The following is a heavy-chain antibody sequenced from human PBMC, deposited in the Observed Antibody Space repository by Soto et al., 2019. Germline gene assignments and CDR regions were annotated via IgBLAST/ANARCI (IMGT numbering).Heavy chain of an antibody. D-gene: IGHD3-22*01. CDR2: IDPSDSYT. J-gene: IGHJ5*02. CDR1: VYSFTTYW. V-gene: IGHV5-10-1*01. CDR3: ARRRVDSSGHNWFDP. Sequence: GESLKISCQGSVYSFTTYWIGWVRQMPGKGLEWMGRIDPSDSYTNYSPSFQGHVTISADKSISTAYLQWSSLKASDTAMYYCARRRVDSSGHNWFDPSGQGTLVTVSS.